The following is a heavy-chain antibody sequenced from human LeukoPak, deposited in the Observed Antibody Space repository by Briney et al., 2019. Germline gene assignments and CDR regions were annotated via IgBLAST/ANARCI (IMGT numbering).Heavy chain of an antibody. CDR3: SKDRIPHLVSYYGMDL. V-gene: IGHV3-23*01. CDR1: GFTFSSYA. J-gene: IGHJ6*02. CDR2: ISGSGGST. Sequence: GGSLRLSCAASGFTFSSYAMSWVRQAPGKGLEWVSAISGSGGSTYYADSVKGRFTISRDNSKNTLYLQMNSLRAEDTAVYYLSKDRIPHLVSYYGMDLWGQGTPVTVSS.